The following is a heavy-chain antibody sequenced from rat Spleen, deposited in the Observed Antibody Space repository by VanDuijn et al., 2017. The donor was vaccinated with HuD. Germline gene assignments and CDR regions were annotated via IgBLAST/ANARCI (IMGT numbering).Heavy chain of an antibody. CDR1: GFTFSDYY. D-gene: IGHD1-12*02. Sequence: EVQLVESGGGLVQPGRSLKLSCAASGFTFSDYYMAWIRQAPGKGLEWVASITNTGGSTYYPDSVKGRFTISRDNAKSTLYLQMNSLRSEDTATYYCTRHYYDGTYYPFDYWGQGVMVTVSS. CDR3: TRHYYDGTYYPFDY. CDR2: ITNTGGST. J-gene: IGHJ2*01. V-gene: IGHV5-31*01.